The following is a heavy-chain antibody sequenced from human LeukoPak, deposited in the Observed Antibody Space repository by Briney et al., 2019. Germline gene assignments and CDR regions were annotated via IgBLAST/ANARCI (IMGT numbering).Heavy chain of an antibody. CDR2: ISDSGGST. V-gene: IGHV3-64D*09. D-gene: IGHD3-22*01. CDR3: ARATYYYDDSGYPAH. Sequence: GGSLRLSCSASGFPFSSYAMHWARQAPGKGLEYVSAISDSGGSTYYADSVKGRFTISRDNSKNTLYLQMSSLRAEDTAVYNCARATYYYDDSGYPAHLGQGTLGNLSS. J-gene: IGHJ4*03. CDR1: GFPFSSYA.